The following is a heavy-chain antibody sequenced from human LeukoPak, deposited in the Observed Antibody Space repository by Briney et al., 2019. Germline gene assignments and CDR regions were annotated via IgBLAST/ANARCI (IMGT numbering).Heavy chain of an antibody. CDR1: GFSFSSYE. Sequence: GGSLRLSCAATGFSFSSYEMNWVRQAPGKGLEWVSYIDFGGTTINYADCVKGRFTIGRDNAKNSVYLQMNSLRAEDTAVYYCAKDGRLGSGWTFHDAFDIWGQGTMVTVSS. V-gene: IGHV3-48*03. J-gene: IGHJ3*02. D-gene: IGHD6-19*01. CDR3: AKDGRLGSGWTFHDAFDI. CDR2: IDFGGTTI.